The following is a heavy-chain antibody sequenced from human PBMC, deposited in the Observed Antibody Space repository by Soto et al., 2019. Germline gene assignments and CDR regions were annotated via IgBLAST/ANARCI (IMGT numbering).Heavy chain of an antibody. CDR3: ASQDYYDSRGYIY. D-gene: IGHD3-22*01. Sequence: QVQLVQSGAEEKKPGASVKVSCKASGYTFTSYAMHWVRQAPGQRLEWMGWINTGNGNTKYSQKFQGRVTITRDTSASTAYRELNSLRSDDTAMYYGASQDYYDSRGYIYWGQGTLVTVSS. CDR2: INTGNGNT. CDR1: GYTFTSYA. J-gene: IGHJ4*02. V-gene: IGHV1-3*04.